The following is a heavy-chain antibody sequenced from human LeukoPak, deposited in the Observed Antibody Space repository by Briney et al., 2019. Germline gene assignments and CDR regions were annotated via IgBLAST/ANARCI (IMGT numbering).Heavy chain of an antibody. CDR1: GFTFSSYS. D-gene: IGHD2-21*01. J-gene: IGHJ3*02. Sequence: GGSLRLSCAASGFTFSSYSMNWVRQAPGKGLEWVSYISSSSSTIYYADSVKGRFAISRDNAKNSLYLQMNSLRAEDTAVYYCARGAYCGGDCYRPSSDAFDIWGQGTMVTVSS. CDR2: ISSSSSTI. CDR3: ARGAYCGGDCYRPSSDAFDI. V-gene: IGHV3-48*01.